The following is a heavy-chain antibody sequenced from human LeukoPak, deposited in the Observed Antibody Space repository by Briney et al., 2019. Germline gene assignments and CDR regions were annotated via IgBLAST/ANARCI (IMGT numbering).Heavy chain of an antibody. CDR2: ICTSGST. CDR1: GGSISSGSYY. J-gene: IGHJ4*02. V-gene: IGHV4-61*02. D-gene: IGHD2-15*01. CDR3: VREIPGDPQIGYCSGGSSCSGDYFDY. Sequence: PSQTLSLTCTVSGGSISSGSYYWSWIRQPAGKGLEWIGRICTSGSTNYNPSLKSRVTISVDTSKNQFTLKLSSVTAADTAVYYCVREIPGDPQIGYCSGGSSCSGDYFDYWGQGTLATVSS.